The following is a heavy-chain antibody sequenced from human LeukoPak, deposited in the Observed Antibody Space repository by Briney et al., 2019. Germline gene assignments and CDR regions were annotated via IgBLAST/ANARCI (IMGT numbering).Heavy chain of an antibody. Sequence: ASVKVSCKAAGYTFTGYYMHWVRQAPGQGLEWMGWINPNSSGTNHAQKFPGRVTMTRDTSISTAYMELSRRRSDDTAVYYCARADHWNDGNFDYWGQGTLVTVSS. D-gene: IGHD1-1*01. J-gene: IGHJ4*02. V-gene: IGHV1-2*02. CDR3: ARADHWNDGNFDY. CDR2: INPNSSGT. CDR1: GYTFTGYY.